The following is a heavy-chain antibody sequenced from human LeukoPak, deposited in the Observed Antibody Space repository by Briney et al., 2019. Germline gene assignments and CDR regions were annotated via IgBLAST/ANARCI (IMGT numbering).Heavy chain of an antibody. Sequence: SETLSLTCAVYGGSFSGYYWSWIRQPPGKGLEWIGEINHSGSTNYNPSLKSRVTISVDTSKNQFSLKLSSVTAAETAVYYCARGGGSFASWGQGTLVTVSS. D-gene: IGHD3-16*01. CDR2: INHSGST. CDR1: GGSFSGYY. CDR3: ARGGGSFAS. V-gene: IGHV4-34*01. J-gene: IGHJ4*02.